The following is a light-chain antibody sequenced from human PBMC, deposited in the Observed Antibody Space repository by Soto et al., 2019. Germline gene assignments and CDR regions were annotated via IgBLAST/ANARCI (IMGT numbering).Light chain of an antibody. J-gene: IGLJ2*01. CDR1: SSNIGAGYD. CDR3: QSYDISLSGSVV. CDR2: GNS. V-gene: IGLV1-40*01. Sequence: QSVLTQPPSVSGAPGQRVTISCTGSSSNIGAGYDVHWYQQLPGTAPKLLIYGNSNRPSGVPERFSGSKSGTSASLAITGLQAEDEADYYCQSYDISLSGSVVFGGGTKVTVL.